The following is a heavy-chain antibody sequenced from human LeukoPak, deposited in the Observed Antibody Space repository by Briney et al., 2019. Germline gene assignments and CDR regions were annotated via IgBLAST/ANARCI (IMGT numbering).Heavy chain of an antibody. CDR2: IYYSGST. J-gene: IGHJ6*03. CDR1: GGSISSGSYY. Sequence: SQTLSLTCTVSGGSISSGSYYWSWIRQPAGKGLEWIGRIYYSGSTYYNPSLKSRVTISVDTSKNQFSLKLSSVTAADTAVYYCARHPMSPYGLVMDVWGKGTTVTVSS. D-gene: IGHD3-10*01. CDR3: ARHPMSPYGLVMDV. V-gene: IGHV4-61*02.